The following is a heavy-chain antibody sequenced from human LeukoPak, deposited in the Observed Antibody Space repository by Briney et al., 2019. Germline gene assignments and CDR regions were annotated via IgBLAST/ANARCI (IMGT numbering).Heavy chain of an antibody. CDR2: ISGSGGSK. CDR3: AKDRDSSGWYNLWFDY. V-gene: IGHV3-23*01. D-gene: IGHD6-19*01. J-gene: IGHJ4*02. Sequence: GGSLRLSCAASGFTFSSYAMSWVRQAPGKGLEWVSAISGSGGSKYYADSVKGRFTISRDNSKNTLYLQMNSLRAEDTAVYYCAKDRDSSGWYNLWFDYWGQGTLVTVSP. CDR1: GFTFSSYA.